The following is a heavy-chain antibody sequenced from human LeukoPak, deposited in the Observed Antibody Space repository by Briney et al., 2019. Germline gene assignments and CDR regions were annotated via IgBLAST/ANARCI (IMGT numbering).Heavy chain of an antibody. CDR3: ARSRIAVTKGGFFPNYYFDY. D-gene: IGHD6-19*01. CDR2: INPNSGGT. V-gene: IGHV1-2*06. J-gene: IGHJ4*02. CDR1: GYTFTGYY. Sequence: ASVKVSCKASGYTFTGYYMHWVRQAPGQGLEWMGRINPNSGGTNYARKFQGRVTMTRDTSISTAYMELSRLRSDDTAVYYCARSRIAVTKGGFFPNYYFDYWGQGTLVTVSS.